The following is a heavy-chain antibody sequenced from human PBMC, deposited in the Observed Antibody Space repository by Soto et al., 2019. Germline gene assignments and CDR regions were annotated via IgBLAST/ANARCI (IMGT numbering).Heavy chain of an antibody. CDR2: ISSSSSTI. Sequence: EVQVVDSGGGLVQPGGSLRLSCAACGFTFSSNSMNWVRQAPGKGLEWISYISSSSSTIYADSVKGRFTISRDNAKNSLYLQMNSLRDEDTAVYYCARVIWSGHLTSDLWGQGTLVTVSS. V-gene: IGHV3-48*02. CDR3: ARVIWSGHLTSDL. CDR1: GFTFSSNS. J-gene: IGHJ5*02. D-gene: IGHD3-3*01.